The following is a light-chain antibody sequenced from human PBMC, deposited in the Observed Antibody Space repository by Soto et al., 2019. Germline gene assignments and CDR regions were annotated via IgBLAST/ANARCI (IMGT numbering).Light chain of an antibody. CDR1: QSVSLTA. Sequence: EIVLTQSPGTLSLSPGERATLSCSASQSVSLTALAWYQHKPGQAPRLLIYGASFRATGIPHRFSGSGAGKDFTLTISSLESEDAAVYYCQQYSSSPLTFGGGTKVEIK. J-gene: IGKJ4*01. CDR2: GAS. V-gene: IGKV3-20*01. CDR3: QQYSSSPLT.